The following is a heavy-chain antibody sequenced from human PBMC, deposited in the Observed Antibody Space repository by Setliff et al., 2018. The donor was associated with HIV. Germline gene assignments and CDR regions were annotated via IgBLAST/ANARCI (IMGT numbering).Heavy chain of an antibody. CDR2: LFHTGSS. CDR1: GDSLAGSPYS. D-gene: IGHD3-22*01. CDR3: ARLGDNSDWRSNYFFYYMDV. Sequence: SETLSLTCTVSGDSLAGSPYSWGWVRQPPGQGLEWLGNLFHTGSSYFNPSLKSRLTMSVDTSKNQFSLSLISMTDADSAVYYCARLGDNSDWRSNYFFYYMDVWGKGTTVTVSS. V-gene: IGHV4-39*01. J-gene: IGHJ6*03.